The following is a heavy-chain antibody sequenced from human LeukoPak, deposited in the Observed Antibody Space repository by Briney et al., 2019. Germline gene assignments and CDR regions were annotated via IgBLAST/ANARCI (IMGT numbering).Heavy chain of an antibody. D-gene: IGHD6-13*01. V-gene: IGHV3-53*01. CDR3: AKAASSSWPSYYYGMDV. J-gene: IGHJ6*02. Sequence: GGSLRLSCAASGFTVSSNYMSWVRQAPGKGLEWVSVIYSGGSTYYADSVKGRFTISRDNSKNTLYLQMNSLRAEDTAVYYCAKAASSSWPSYYYGMDVWGQGTTVTVSS. CDR1: GFTVSSNY. CDR2: IYSGGST.